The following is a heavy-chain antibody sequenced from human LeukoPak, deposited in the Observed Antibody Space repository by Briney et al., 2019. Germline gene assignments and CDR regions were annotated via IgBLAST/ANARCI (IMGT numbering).Heavy chain of an antibody. D-gene: IGHD2-2*02. Sequence: ASVKVSCKASGYTFTSYGITWVRQAPGQGLEWMGWISAYNGNTNYAQKFQGRVTMTRDTSTSTVYMELSSLRSEDTAVYYCARDPKSRDCSSTSCYTPFDYWGQGTLVTVSS. CDR2: ISAYNGNT. CDR1: GYTFTSYG. V-gene: IGHV1-18*01. J-gene: IGHJ4*02. CDR3: ARDPKSRDCSSTSCYTPFDY.